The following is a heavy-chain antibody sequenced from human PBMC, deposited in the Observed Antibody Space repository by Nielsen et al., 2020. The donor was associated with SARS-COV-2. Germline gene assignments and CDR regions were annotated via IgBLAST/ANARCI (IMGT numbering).Heavy chain of an antibody. CDR2: IYYSGST. D-gene: IGHD2-21*02. Sequence: SETLSLTCTVSGGSISSYYWSWIRQPPGKGLEWIGYIYYSGSTNYNPSLKSRVTISVDTSKNQFSLKLSSVTAADTAVYYCARGPAYCGGDCYFDYWGQGTLVTVSS. V-gene: IGHV4-59*12. CDR1: GGSISSYY. J-gene: IGHJ4*02. CDR3: ARGPAYCGGDCYFDY.